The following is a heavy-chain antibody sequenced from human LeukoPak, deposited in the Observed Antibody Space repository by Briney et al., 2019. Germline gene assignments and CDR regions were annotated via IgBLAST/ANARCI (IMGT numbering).Heavy chain of an antibody. D-gene: IGHD6-19*01. CDR3: AREAIFPYSSGWDEDMYYFDY. Sequence: GASVKVSCKASGYTFTSYGISWVRQAPGQGLEWMGWISAYNGNTNYAQKLQGRVTMTTDTSTSTAYMELRSLRSDDTAVYYCAREAIFPYSSGWDEDMYYFDYWGQGTLVTVSS. V-gene: IGHV1-18*01. CDR1: GYTFTSYG. CDR2: ISAYNGNT. J-gene: IGHJ4*02.